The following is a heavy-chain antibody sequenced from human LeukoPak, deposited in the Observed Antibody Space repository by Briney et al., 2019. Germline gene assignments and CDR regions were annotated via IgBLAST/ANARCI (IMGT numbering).Heavy chain of an antibody. J-gene: IGHJ4*02. D-gene: IGHD6-19*01. CDR1: GYTLTELS. CDR2: FDPEDGET. V-gene: IGHV1-24*01. Sequence: ASVKVSCKVSGYTLTELSMHWVRQAPGKGLEWMGGFDPEDGETIYAQKFQGRVTMTEDTSTDTAYMELSSLRSEDTAVYYCATAPNLPYGDPEYSSGPFDYWGQGTLVTVSS. CDR3: ATAPNLPYGDPEYSSGPFDY.